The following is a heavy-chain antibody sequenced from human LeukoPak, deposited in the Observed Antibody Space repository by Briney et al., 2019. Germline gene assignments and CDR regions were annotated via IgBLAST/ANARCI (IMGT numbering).Heavy chain of an antibody. V-gene: IGHV4-34*01. CDR2: INHSGST. CDR3: ARVGDCYYDSSGYSDY. J-gene: IGHJ4*02. Sequence: XGGSFXGYYWSWIRQPPGKGLEWIGEINHSGSTNYNPSLKSRVTISVDTSKNQFSLKLSSVTAADTAVYYCARVGDCYYDSSGYSDYWGQGTLVTVSS. CDR1: GGSFXGYY. D-gene: IGHD3-22*01.